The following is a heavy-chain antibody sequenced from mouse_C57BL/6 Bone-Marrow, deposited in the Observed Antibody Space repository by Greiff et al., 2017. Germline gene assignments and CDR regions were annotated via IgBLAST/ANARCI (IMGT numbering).Heavy chain of an antibody. J-gene: IGHJ2*01. CDR1: GFNITGDY. V-gene: IGHV14-4*01. CDR2: IDPANGDT. CDR3: TQRDY. Sequence: VQLQQSGAELVRPGSSVKLSCTASGFNITGDYMHWVKQRPEQGLEWIGWIDPANGDTQYASKFQGKATITADTSSNTAYLQLSSLTYEETAVYCCTQRDYWGQGTTLTVSS.